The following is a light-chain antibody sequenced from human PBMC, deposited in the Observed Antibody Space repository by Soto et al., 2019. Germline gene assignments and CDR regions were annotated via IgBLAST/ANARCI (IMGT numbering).Light chain of an antibody. CDR2: HAS. CDR3: QQYNINSWT. V-gene: IGKV1-5*01. Sequence: DIQMPQSRSTLSASVGDRVNITGRASQNINDWLAWYQQKPGKAPNLLIYHASNLESGVPSRFSGSGSGTEFTLTISSLQPDDFATYYCQQYNINSWTFGQGTKVDIK. J-gene: IGKJ1*01. CDR1: QNINDW.